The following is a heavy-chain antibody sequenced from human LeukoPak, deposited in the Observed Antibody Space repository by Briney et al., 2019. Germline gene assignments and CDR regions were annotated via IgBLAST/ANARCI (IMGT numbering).Heavy chain of an antibody. Sequence: ASVKVSCKASGYTFTSYGISWVRQAPGQGLEWMGWISAYNGNTNYAQKLQGRVTMTTDTSTSTAYMELRSLRSDDTAVYYCARVIRGYCSSTSCYTDWGQGTLVTVSS. CDR3: ARVIRGYCSSTSCYTD. CDR1: GYTFTSYG. CDR2: ISAYNGNT. V-gene: IGHV1-18*01. J-gene: IGHJ4*02. D-gene: IGHD2-2*02.